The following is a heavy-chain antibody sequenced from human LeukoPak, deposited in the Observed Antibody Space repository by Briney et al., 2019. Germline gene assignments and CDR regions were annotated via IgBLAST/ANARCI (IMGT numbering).Heavy chain of an antibody. J-gene: IGHJ3*02. CDR3: ARDSMITFGLDAFDI. Sequence: SETLSLTCTVSGGSISSYYWNWIRQPAGKGLEWIGRIYSSGSTNYNPSLKSRVTMSVDTSKNQFSLNLSSVTAADTAVYYCARDSMITFGLDAFDIWGQGTMVTVSS. CDR2: IYSSGST. V-gene: IGHV4-4*07. CDR1: GGSISSYY. D-gene: IGHD3-16*01.